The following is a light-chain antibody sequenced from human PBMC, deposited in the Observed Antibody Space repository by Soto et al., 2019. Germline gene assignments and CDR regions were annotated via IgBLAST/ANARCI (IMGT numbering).Light chain of an antibody. CDR2: AAS. CDR1: QSISNH. Sequence: DIQMTQSPSSLSASVGDRVIITCRASQSISNHLNWYQQKPGKAPKLLIYAASSLQSGVPSRFSGSGSGTDFTLTISSLQPEDFATYYCQQANSFPLTFGGGTKVDI. V-gene: IGKV1-39*01. J-gene: IGKJ4*01. CDR3: QQANSFPLT.